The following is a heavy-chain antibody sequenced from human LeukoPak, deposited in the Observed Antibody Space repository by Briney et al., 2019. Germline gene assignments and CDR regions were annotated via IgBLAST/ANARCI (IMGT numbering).Heavy chain of an antibody. V-gene: IGHV3-7*03. CDR1: GFTFTSYW. CDR3: ARGWIELWPLDS. CDR2: INQDGSEK. J-gene: IGHJ4*02. D-gene: IGHD5-18*01. Sequence: PGGSLRLSCAASGFTFTSYWMSWVRQAPGKGLEWVANINQDGSEKYYVDPVKGRFTISRDNAKNSLCLQMNSLRAEDTAVYYCARGWIELWPLDSWGQGTLVTVSS.